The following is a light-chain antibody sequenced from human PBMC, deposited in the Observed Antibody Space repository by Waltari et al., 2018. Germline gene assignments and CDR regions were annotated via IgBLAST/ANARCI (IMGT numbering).Light chain of an antibody. CDR2: SNN. CDR1: SSNTGSET. J-gene: IGLJ2*01. CDR3: AAWDDSLNGLV. V-gene: IGLV1-44*01. Sequence: QSVLTQPPSASGTPGQRVTISCSGSSSNTGSETLNWYQKLPGTAPKVLIYSNNQRPSGVPVRFSGSKSGTSASLAISGLQSEDEADYYCAAWDDSLNGLVFGGGTKLTVL.